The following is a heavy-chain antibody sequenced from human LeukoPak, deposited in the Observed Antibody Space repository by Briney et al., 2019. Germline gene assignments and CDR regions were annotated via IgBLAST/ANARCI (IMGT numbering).Heavy chain of an antibody. CDR1: GFSFSSYA. CDR3: ARDVPAYYYDSSGYYD. V-gene: IGHV3-64*01. D-gene: IGHD3-22*01. J-gene: IGHJ4*02. Sequence: GGSLRLSCTVSGFSFSSYAVYWVRQAPGKGLEYVSAISSNGDKTYYANSVKGRFTISRDNSKNTLYLQMNSLRDEGTAVYYCARDVPAYYYDSSGYYDWGQGTLVTVSS. CDR2: ISSNGDKT.